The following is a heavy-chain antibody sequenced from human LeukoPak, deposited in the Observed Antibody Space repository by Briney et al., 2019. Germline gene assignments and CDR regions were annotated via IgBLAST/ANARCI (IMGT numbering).Heavy chain of an antibody. J-gene: IGHJ4*02. V-gene: IGHV3-33*01. CDR2: IWYDGSNK. CDR3: ASGSFGDIVLVPAAMHY. Sequence: GGSLRLSCAASGFTFSSYGMHWVRQAPGKGLEWVAVIWYDGSNKYYADSVKGRFTISRDNSKNTLYLQMNSLRAEDTAVYYCASGSFGDIVLVPAAMHYWGQGTLVTVSS. D-gene: IGHD2-2*01. CDR1: GFTFSSYG.